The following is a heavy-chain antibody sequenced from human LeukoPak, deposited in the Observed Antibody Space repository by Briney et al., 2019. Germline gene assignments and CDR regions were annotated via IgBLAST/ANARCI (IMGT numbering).Heavy chain of an antibody. CDR1: GGSISSYY. Sequence: SETLSLTCTVSGGSISSYYWSWIRQPPGRGLEWIGYIYYSGSTSYNPSLKSRVTISVDTSKNQFSLKLSSVTAADTAVYYCARHPGWGSYLHFDYWGQGTLVTVSS. J-gene: IGHJ4*02. D-gene: IGHD3-16*02. CDR2: IYYSGST. V-gene: IGHV4-59*08. CDR3: ARHPGWGSYLHFDY.